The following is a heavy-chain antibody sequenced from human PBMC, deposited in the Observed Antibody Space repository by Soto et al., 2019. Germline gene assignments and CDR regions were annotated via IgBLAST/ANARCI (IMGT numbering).Heavy chain of an antibody. CDR1: GFTFSSYA. CDR3: ARDRFRYNWNDFPDYYYGMDV. V-gene: IGHV3-30-3*01. D-gene: IGHD1-1*01. Sequence: QVQLVESGGGVVQPGRSLRLSCAASGFTFSSYAMHWVRQAPGKGLEWVAVISYDGSNKYYADSVKGRFTISRDNSKNTLYLQMNSLRAEDTAVYYCARDRFRYNWNDFPDYYYGMDVWGQGTTVSVSS. J-gene: IGHJ6*02. CDR2: ISYDGSNK.